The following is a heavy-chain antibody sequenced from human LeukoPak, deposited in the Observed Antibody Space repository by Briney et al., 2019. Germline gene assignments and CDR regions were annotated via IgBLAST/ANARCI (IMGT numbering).Heavy chain of an antibody. CDR1: GGSISSGGYY. CDR2: IYYSGST. Sequence: SETLSLTCTVSGGSISSGGYYWSWIRQHPGKGLEWIGYIYYSGSTHYNPSLKSRVTISVDTSKNQFSLKLSSVTAADTAVYYCASQRYDFWSGISYYYYYMDVWGKGTTVTVSS. J-gene: IGHJ6*03. D-gene: IGHD3-3*01. CDR3: ASQRYDFWSGISYYYYYMDV. V-gene: IGHV4-31*03.